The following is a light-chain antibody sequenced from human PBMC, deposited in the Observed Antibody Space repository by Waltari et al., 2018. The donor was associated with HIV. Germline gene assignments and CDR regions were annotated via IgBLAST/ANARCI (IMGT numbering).Light chain of an antibody. Sequence: QSALTQPASVSGSPGQSITISCTGTSSDVGGYNYVSWYQQHPGQAPKLMIYEVSNRPAGVSNRVSGSKSGNTASRTISGLQAEDEADYYCSSYTSSSTKVFGGGTKLTVL. CDR1: SSDVGGYNY. CDR3: SSYTSSSTKV. CDR2: EVS. J-gene: IGLJ3*02. V-gene: IGLV2-14*01.